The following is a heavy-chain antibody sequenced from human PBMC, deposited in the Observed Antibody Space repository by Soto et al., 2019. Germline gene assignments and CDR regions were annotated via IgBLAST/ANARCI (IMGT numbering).Heavy chain of an antibody. V-gene: IGHV3-48*02. D-gene: IGHD2-15*01. CDR3: ARLSVRYCSGGSCSQLDY. CDR2: ISSSGGTI. J-gene: IGHJ4*02. CDR1: GFTFSTYS. Sequence: EVQLVESGGGLVQPGGSVRLSCAASGFTFSTYSMNWVRQAPGKGLEWVSFISSSGGTIYYADSVMGRFTISRDNAKNSLYMQMNSLSDEDTAVYYCARLSVRYCSGGSCSQLDYWGQGTLVTVSS.